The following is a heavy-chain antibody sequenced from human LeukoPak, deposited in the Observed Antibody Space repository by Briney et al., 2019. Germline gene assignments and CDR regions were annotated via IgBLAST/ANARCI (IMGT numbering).Heavy chain of an antibody. J-gene: IGHJ4*02. Sequence: SETLSLTCSVSGGSISSYFWSWIRQAPGKGLEWVGYALYTGSTEYNPALKSRVTISLDTSNNQFSLRLSSVTAADTAVYYCARDNGYSYGIDYWAREDWSPSPQ. CDR2: ALYTGST. D-gene: IGHD5-18*01. CDR3: ARDNGYSYGIDY. V-gene: IGHV4-59*01. CDR1: GGSISSYF.